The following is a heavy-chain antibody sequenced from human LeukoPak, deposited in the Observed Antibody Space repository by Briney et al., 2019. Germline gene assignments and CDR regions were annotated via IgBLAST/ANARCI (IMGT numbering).Heavy chain of an antibody. J-gene: IGHJ3*02. CDR2: IRYDGSNK. Sequence: GGSLRLSCAASGFTFSSYGMHWVRRAPGKGLEWVAFIRYDGSNKYYADSVKGRFTISRDNSKNTLYLQMNSLRTEDTAMYYCAKGKDYYDSSGYYYTYAFDIWGQGTMVTVSS. D-gene: IGHD3-22*01. CDR1: GFTFSSYG. CDR3: AKGKDYYDSSGYYYTYAFDI. V-gene: IGHV3-30*02.